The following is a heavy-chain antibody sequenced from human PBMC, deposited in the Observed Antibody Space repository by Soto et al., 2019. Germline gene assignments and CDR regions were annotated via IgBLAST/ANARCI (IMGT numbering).Heavy chain of an antibody. CDR1: GFSFNIYA. CDR2: ISGSGDRT. J-gene: IGHJ4*02. V-gene: IGHV3-23*01. D-gene: IGHD3-16*02. CDR3: AKASTYDYVWGSFRYYFDH. Sequence: GGSLRLSCAAAGFSFNIYAMSWVRQAPGKGLEWVSGISGSGDRTHYVDSVKGRFTISRDNVKNTLYLQMNSLRAEDTALYYCAKASTYDYVWGSFRYYFDHWGQGALVTVSS.